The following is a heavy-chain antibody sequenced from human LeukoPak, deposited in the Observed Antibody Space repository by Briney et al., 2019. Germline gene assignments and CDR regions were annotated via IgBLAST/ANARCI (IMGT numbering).Heavy chain of an antibody. V-gene: IGHV4-34*01. CDR2: IKHSGST. Sequence: SETLSLTCAVYGGSFSGYYWSWIRQPPGKGLEWIGEIKHSGSTNYNPSLKSRVTISVDTSKNQFSLKLSSVTAADTAVYYCARAVGGYCSSTSCYAPKVLFDYWGQGTLVTVSS. CDR3: ARAVGGYCSSTSCYAPKVLFDY. D-gene: IGHD2-2*01. J-gene: IGHJ4*02. CDR1: GGSFSGYY.